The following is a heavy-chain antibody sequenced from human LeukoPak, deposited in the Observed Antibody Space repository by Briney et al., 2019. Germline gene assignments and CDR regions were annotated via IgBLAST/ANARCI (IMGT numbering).Heavy chain of an antibody. CDR1: GFTFSNYR. Sequence: GGSLRLSCVASGFTFSNYRMNWVRQAPGKGLEWVSGISHSGGSIYYADSVKGRFTISRDNSKNTLYLQMDRLRVEDTAVYYCAMALDYWGQGTLVTVSS. V-gene: IGHV3-23*01. J-gene: IGHJ4*02. CDR2: ISHSGGSI. CDR3: AMALDY.